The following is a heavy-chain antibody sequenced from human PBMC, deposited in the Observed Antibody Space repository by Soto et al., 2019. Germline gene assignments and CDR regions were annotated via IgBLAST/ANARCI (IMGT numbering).Heavy chain of an antibody. J-gene: IGHJ4*02. CDR1: GFTFDTYA. D-gene: IGHD2-8*02. Sequence: QVQLVESGGGVVQPGRSLRLSCTASGFTFDTYAMHWVRQAPGKGLEWLGVTSYDGATNYYAESVKGRFAISRDNSRNTLYLQMNSLRPEDTALYFCARPDCAGGACYRFDFWGQGTLVSVSS. CDR2: TSYDGATN. V-gene: IGHV3-30*09. CDR3: ARPDCAGGACYRFDF.